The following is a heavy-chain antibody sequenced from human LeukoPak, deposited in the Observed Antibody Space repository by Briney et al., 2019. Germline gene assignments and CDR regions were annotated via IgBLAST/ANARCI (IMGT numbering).Heavy chain of an antibody. V-gene: IGHV3-48*01. D-gene: IGHD1-26*01. Sequence: GGSLRLSCVASGYTFSSYSMNWVRQAPGKGPEWISYVTSSSSTIYYADSVKGRFTISRDNAKNSLYLQMNSLRADDTAVYYCARSHGGSYYGTYFEYWGQGTLVTVSS. CDR1: GYTFSSYS. J-gene: IGHJ4*02. CDR2: VTSSSSTI. CDR3: ARSHGGSYYGTYFEY.